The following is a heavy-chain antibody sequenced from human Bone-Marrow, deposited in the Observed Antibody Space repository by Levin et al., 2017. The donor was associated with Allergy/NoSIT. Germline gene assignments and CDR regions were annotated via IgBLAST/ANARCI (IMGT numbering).Heavy chain of an antibody. CDR1: GYTFTSYA. CDR2: INTNTGNP. V-gene: IGHV7-4-1*02. D-gene: IGHD6-13*01. CDR3: ARESSSWPNYGMDV. Sequence: ASVKVSCKASGYTFTSYAMNWVRQAPGQGLEWMGWINTNTGNPTYAQGFTGRFVFSLDTSVSTAYLQISSLKAEDTAEYYCARESSSWPNYGMDVWGQGTTVTVSS. J-gene: IGHJ6*02.